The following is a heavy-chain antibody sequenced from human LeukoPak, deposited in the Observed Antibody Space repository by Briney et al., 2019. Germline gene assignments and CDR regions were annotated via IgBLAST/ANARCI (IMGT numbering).Heavy chain of an antibody. CDR1: GFTFSTHS. CDR2: ISSSGNYI. J-gene: IGHJ4*02. D-gene: IGHD6-13*01. CDR3: ARELVVGRPFDY. V-gene: IGHV3-21*01. Sequence: KPGGSLRLSCVASGFTFSTHSMDWVRQAPGKGLEWVSSISSSGNYIYYADSVKGRFIISRDNPKNSSYLQMSSLRAEDTAVYFCARELVVGRPFDYWGQGTLVTVSS.